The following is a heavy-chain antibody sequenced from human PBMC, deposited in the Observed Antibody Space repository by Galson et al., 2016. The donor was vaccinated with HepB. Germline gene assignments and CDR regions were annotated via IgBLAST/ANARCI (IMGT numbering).Heavy chain of an antibody. Sequence: SLRLSCAASGFSLGTYGTHWVRQAPGKGLEWVADIWNDGRNHYYADSVKGRFTISGDNSKNTLYVQMNSLRAEDTAVYYCARDRGYRSRFLEWQFDFWGQGTLVTVSS. CDR2: IWNDGRNH. CDR1: GFSLGTYG. V-gene: IGHV3-33*01. J-gene: IGHJ4*02. CDR3: ARDRGYRSRFLEWQFDF. D-gene: IGHD3-3*01.